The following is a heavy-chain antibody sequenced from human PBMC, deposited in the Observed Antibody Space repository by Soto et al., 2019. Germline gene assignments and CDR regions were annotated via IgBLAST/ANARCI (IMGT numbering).Heavy chain of an antibody. CDR2: INGGNGNT. Sequence: ASVKVSCKANGYTFRNYAMHWVRQAPGQGLEWMGWINGGNGNTKYSQKFQGRVTITRDTSASTAYMELSSLRSEDTAVYYCARDGPIYDILSSRYFHGMHVWGQGTTVTVSS. CDR3: ARDGPIYDILSSRYFHGMHV. J-gene: IGHJ6*02. CDR1: GYTFRNYA. V-gene: IGHV1-3*01. D-gene: IGHD3-9*01.